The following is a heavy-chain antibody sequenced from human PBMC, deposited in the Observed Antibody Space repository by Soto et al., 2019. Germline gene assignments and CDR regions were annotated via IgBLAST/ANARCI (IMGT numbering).Heavy chain of an antibody. J-gene: IGHJ5*02. CDR2: VSYDGSIE. D-gene: IGHD3-16*01. CDR1: GFTFSSYA. Sequence: GGSLRLSCTGSGFTFSSYAIHWVRLAPGKGLEWVAVVSYDGSIENYADSVRGRFTISRDNSKNTVFLQMNSLRVEDTAVYYCAKDLYYYDFSLDDSWGQGTLVT. CDR3: AKDLYYYDFSLDDS. V-gene: IGHV3-30*04.